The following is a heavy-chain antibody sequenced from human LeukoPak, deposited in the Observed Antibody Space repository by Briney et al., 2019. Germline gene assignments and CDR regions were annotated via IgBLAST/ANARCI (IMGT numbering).Heavy chain of an antibody. D-gene: IGHD1-26*01. CDR3: ARSGSWPDWFDP. CDR1: GFTFSSYS. V-gene: IGHV3-21*01. J-gene: IGHJ5*02. Sequence: GGSLRLSCAASGFTFSSYSMDWVRQAPGKGLEWVSSISSSSSYIYYADSVKGRFTISRDNAKNSLYLQMNSLRAEDTAVYYCARSGSWPDWFDPWGQGTLVTVSS. CDR2: ISSSSSYI.